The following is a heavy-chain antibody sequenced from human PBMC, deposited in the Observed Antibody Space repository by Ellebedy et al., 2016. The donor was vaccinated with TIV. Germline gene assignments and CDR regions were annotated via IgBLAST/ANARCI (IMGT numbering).Heavy chain of an antibody. J-gene: IGHJ4*02. V-gene: IGHV3-74*01. CDR3: ARGGRDQWLIDY. CDR2: INRDGSSA. Sequence: PGGSLRLSCAASGFTFSNYWIHWVRQAPGKGLVWLSRINRDGSSANYADSVKGRFSISRDNSKNPLYVQMNSLRAEDTAVYYCARGGRDQWLIDYWGQGTLVTFSS. CDR1: GFTFSNYW. D-gene: IGHD6-19*01.